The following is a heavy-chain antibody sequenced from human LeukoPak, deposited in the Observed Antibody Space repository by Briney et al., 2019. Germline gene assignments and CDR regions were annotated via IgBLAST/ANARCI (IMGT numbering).Heavy chain of an antibody. V-gene: IGHV4-39*01. J-gene: IGHJ6*03. CDR3: ARGIVVVAQLGFYFYYMDV. CDR2: LYHSGTT. D-gene: IGHD2-15*01. Sequence: SETLSLTCTLSGGSITSSAFYWTWVRQSPGKGLQWITTLYHSGTTYNPSLKSRVTTSVDASKNQFSLKLRSVTAADTAVYYCARGIVVVAQLGFYFYYMDVWGKGTTVTISS. CDR1: GGSITSSAFY.